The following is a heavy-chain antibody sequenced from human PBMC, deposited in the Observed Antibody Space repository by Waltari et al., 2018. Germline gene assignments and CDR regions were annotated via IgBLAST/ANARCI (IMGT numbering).Heavy chain of an antibody. CDR3: ARDLGWLVPVGLDY. CDR1: GFTFSSYG. CDR2: IKQDGSEK. V-gene: IGHV3-7*01. J-gene: IGHJ4*02. D-gene: IGHD6-19*01. Sequence: EVQLVESGGGLVQPGGSLRLSCAASGFTFSSYGMSWVRQAPGKGLEWVANIKQDGSEKYYVDSVKGRFTISRDNAKNSLYLQMNSLRAEETAVYYCARDLGWLVPVGLDYWGQGTLVTVSS.